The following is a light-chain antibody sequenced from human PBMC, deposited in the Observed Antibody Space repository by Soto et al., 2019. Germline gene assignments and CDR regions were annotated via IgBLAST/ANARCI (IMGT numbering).Light chain of an antibody. CDR3: QQYGNSPT. CDR2: DAS. Sequence: EIVLTQSPGTLSLSPGERATLSCRSSQSVSSSYLAWYQQKPGQAPRLLIYDASNRATGIPDRFSGSGSGTDFTLTISRLEPEDFAVNDCQQYGNSPTFGQGTKVEIK. CDR1: QSVSSSY. V-gene: IGKV3-20*01. J-gene: IGKJ1*01.